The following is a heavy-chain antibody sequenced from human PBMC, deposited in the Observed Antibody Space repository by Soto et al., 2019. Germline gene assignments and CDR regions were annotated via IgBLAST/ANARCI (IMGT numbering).Heavy chain of an antibody. V-gene: IGHV4-39*01. J-gene: IGHJ4*02. CDR2: IYYSGST. CDR3: ARQGFLEWLPDRFDY. Sequence: SETLSLTCTVSGGSISSSSYYWGWIRQPPGKGLEWIGSIYYSGSTYYNPSLKSRVTISVDTSKNQFSLKLSSVTAAGTAVYYCARQGFLEWLPDRFDYWGQGTLVTVSS. CDR1: GGSISSSSYY. D-gene: IGHD3-3*01.